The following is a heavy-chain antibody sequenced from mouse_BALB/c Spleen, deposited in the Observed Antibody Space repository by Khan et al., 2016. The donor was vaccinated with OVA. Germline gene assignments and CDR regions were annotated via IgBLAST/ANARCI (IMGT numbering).Heavy chain of an antibody. CDR2: IIPSNDYT. J-gene: IGHJ3*01. D-gene: IGHD2-14*01. Sequence: VKLQESGAELARPGASVKMSCKASGYTFTTYTIHWVKQRPGQGLEWIGYIIPSNDYTNYNQKFKDRATLTADKSSSTAYMQLSSLTSEDSAVYYCAREGAYYRSDGWFAYWGQGTLVTVS. CDR1: GYTFTTYT. V-gene: IGHV1-4*01. CDR3: AREGAYYRSDGWFAY.